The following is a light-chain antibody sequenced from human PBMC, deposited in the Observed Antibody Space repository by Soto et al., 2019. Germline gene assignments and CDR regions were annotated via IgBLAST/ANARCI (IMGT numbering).Light chain of an antibody. J-gene: IGKJ1*01. CDR3: QQSYSTPQT. Sequence: DSQIRQSPPSLSASVGDRVTITYRASQSISSYLNWYQQKPGKAPKLLIYAASSLQSGVPSRFSGSGSGTDFTLTISRLQPEDFATYYCQQSYSTPQTFGQGTKV. V-gene: IGKV1-39*01. CDR2: AAS. CDR1: QSISSY.